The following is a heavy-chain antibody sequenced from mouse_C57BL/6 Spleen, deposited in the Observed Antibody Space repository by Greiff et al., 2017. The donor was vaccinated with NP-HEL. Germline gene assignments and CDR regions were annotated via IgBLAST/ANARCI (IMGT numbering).Heavy chain of an antibody. CDR2: IDPSDSYT. Sequence: QVQLQQPGAELVMPGASVKLSCKASGYTFTSYWMHWVKQRPGQGLEWIGEIDPSDSYTNYNQKFKGKSTLTVDKSSSTAYMQLSSLTSEDSAVYYWARYGNYVFDYWGQGTTLTVSS. V-gene: IGHV1-69*01. D-gene: IGHD2-1*01. CDR3: ARYGNYVFDY. J-gene: IGHJ2*01. CDR1: GYTFTSYW.